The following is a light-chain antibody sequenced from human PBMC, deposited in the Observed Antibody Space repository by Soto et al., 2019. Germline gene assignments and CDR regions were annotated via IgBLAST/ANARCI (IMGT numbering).Light chain of an antibody. CDR3: SSYTSSSTLYVV. CDR2: EVS. Sequence: QSALTQPASVSGSPGQSITISCTGTSSDVGGYNYVSWYLQHPGKAPKLMIYEVSNRPSGVSNRFSGSKSGNTASLAISGLQAEDEADYYCSSYTSSSTLYVVFGGGTKLTVL. J-gene: IGLJ2*01. V-gene: IGLV2-14*01. CDR1: SSDVGGYNY.